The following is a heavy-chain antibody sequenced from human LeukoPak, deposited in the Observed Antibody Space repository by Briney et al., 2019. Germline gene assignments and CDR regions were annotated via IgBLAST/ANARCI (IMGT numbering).Heavy chain of an antibody. CDR3: AREDIVATTIYYYYYYGMDV. CDR1: GFTFSSYG. CDR2: IWYDGSNK. D-gene: IGHD5-12*01. J-gene: IGHJ6*02. V-gene: IGHV3-33*01. Sequence: PGRSLRLSCAASGFTFSSYGMHWVRQAPGKGLEWVAVIWYDGSNKYYADSVKGRFTISRDNSKNTLYLQMNSLRAEDTAVYYCAREDIVATTIYYYYYYGMDVWGQGTTVTVSS.